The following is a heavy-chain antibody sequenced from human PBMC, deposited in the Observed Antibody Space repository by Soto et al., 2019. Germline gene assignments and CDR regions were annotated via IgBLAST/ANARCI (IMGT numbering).Heavy chain of an antibody. CDR2: ISYDGSQE. Sequence: QVQLVESGGGVVQPGRSLILSCAASGFTLTNSGMQWVRQAPGKGLEWVAMISYDGSQEHFIDSVKGRFTISRDNSKNTLYLQMNSLRPEDTAVYYCAKDLYSSGWYNYFDPWGQGTLVTVSS. CDR3: AKDLYSSGWYNYFDP. CDR1: GFTLTNSG. V-gene: IGHV3-30*18. D-gene: IGHD6-19*01. J-gene: IGHJ5*02.